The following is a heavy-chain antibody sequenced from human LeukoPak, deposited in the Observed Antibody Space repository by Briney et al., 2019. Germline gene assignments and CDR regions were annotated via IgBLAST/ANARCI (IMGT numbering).Heavy chain of an antibody. Sequence: SQTLSLTCTVSGGSISSGSYYWSWIRQPAGKGLEWIGRIYTSGSTNYNPSLKSRVTISVDTSKNQFSLKLSPVTAADTAVYYCARERAVAGKLLVIAENWFDPWGQGTLVTVSS. CDR3: ARERAVAGKLLVIAENWFDP. CDR2: IYTSGST. J-gene: IGHJ5*02. D-gene: IGHD6-19*01. V-gene: IGHV4-61*02. CDR1: GGSISSGSYY.